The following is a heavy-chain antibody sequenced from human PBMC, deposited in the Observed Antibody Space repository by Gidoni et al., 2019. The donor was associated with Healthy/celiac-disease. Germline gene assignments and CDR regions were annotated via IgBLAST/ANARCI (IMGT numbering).Heavy chain of an antibody. Sequence: EVQLVESGGGLVQPGGSLRLSCAASGFTVSSNYMSWVRQAPGTGLEWVSVIYSGGSTYYADSVKGRFTISRHNSKNTLYLQMNSLRAEDTAVYYCARGTVTTGYYYYGMDVWGQGTTVTVSS. D-gene: IGHD4-17*01. CDR3: ARGTVTTGYYYYGMDV. J-gene: IGHJ6*02. CDR1: GFTVSSNY. CDR2: IYSGGST. V-gene: IGHV3-53*04.